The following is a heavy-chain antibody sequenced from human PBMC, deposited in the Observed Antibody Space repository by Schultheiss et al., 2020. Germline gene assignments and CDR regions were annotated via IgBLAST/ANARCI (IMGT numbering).Heavy chain of an antibody. V-gene: IGHV4-59*08. CDR3: ARQGGYPYYFDY. Sequence: SQTLSLTCTVSGGSISSYYWSWIRQPPGKGLEWIGYIYYSGSTYYNPSLKSRVTISVDTSKNQFSLKLSSVTAADTAVYYCARQGGYPYYFDYWGQGTLVTFSS. D-gene: IGHD5-12*01. J-gene: IGHJ4*02. CDR2: IYYSGST. CDR1: GGSISSYY.